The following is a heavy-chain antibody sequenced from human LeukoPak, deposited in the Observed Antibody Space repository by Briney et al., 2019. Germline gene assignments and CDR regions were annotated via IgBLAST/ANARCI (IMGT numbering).Heavy chain of an antibody. CDR3: AQGSGFYYDY. CDR2: IKRETDGGTT. J-gene: IGHJ4*02. D-gene: IGHD3-22*01. Sequence: GGSLRLSCAVSGLSLRNVWMNWLRQAPGKGLEWVGLIKRETDGGTTDFAAPVKGRFTISRDDSKNTLYLQMNRLTSEDTAVYYCAQGSGFYYDYWGQGTLVTVSS. V-gene: IGHV3-15*07. CDR1: GLSLRNVW.